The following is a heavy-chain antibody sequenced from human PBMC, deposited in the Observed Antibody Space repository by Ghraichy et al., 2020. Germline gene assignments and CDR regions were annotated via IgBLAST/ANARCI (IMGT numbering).Heavy chain of an antibody. CDR3: ARVRCSGGSCQPGFDY. Sequence: GALRLSCTVSGGSISSYYWSWIRQPPGKGLEWIGYIYYSGSTNYNPSLKSRVTISVDTSKNQFSLKLSSVTAADTAVYYCARVRCSGGSCQPGFDYWGQGTLVTVSS. D-gene: IGHD2-15*01. J-gene: IGHJ4*02. CDR1: GGSISSYY. V-gene: IGHV4-59*01. CDR2: IYYSGST.